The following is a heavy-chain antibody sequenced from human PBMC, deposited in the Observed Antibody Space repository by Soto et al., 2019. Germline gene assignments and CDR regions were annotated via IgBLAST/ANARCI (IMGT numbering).Heavy chain of an antibody. V-gene: IGHV1-8*01. CDR2: VNPNSGVT. Sequence: QVQLVQSGAEMKTPGASVKVSCKASGYTFTSHDINWVRQVTGQGLEWMGWVNPNSGVTGYAQKFQGRVTMTRNNSISTAYMELSSLRSEDTAVYYCVRDGDGYGTTFDYWGQGTLVPVSS. J-gene: IGHJ4*02. CDR1: GYTFTSHD. D-gene: IGHD5-18*01. CDR3: VRDGDGYGTTFDY.